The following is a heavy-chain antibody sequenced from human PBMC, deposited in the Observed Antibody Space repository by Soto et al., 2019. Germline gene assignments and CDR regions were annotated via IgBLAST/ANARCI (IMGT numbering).Heavy chain of an antibody. Sequence: QVQLVQSGAEVKKPGASVKVSCKASGYTFTSYGISWVRQAPGQGLEWMGWISAYNGNTNYAQKLQGRVTMTTDTSTSTAYMELRSLRSDDTAVYYCARDGDYCSSTSCYYDGMDVWGRGTTVTVSS. D-gene: IGHD2-2*01. J-gene: IGHJ6*02. CDR3: ARDGDYCSSTSCYYDGMDV. V-gene: IGHV1-18*01. CDR1: GYTFTSYG. CDR2: ISAYNGNT.